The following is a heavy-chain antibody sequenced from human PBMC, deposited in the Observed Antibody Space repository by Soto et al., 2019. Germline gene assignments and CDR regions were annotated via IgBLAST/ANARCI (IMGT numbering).Heavy chain of an antibody. V-gene: IGHV1-69*06. Sequence: QVQLVQSGAEVKKPGSSVKVSCKASGGTFSSYAISWVRQAPGQGLEWMGGIIPIFGTANYAQKFQGRVTITADKSTSTAYMELSSLRSEDTAVYYWASQGRGGFPAASDYWGQGTLVTVSA. J-gene: IGHJ4*02. CDR1: GGTFSSYA. CDR2: IIPIFGTA. D-gene: IGHD6-13*01. CDR3: ASQGRGGFPAASDY.